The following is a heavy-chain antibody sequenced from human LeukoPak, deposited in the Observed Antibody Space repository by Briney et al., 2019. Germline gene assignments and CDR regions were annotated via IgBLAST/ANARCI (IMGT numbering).Heavy chain of an antibody. J-gene: IGHJ4*02. V-gene: IGHV4-59*01. CDR3: ARWVAVAGTQYYFDY. CDR1: GGSISSYY. CDR2: IYYSGST. D-gene: IGHD6-19*01. Sequence: SETLSLTCTVSGGSISSYYWSWIRQPPGKGLEWIGYIYYSGSTYYNPSLKSRVTISVDTSKNQFSLKLSSVTAADTAVYYCARWVAVAGTQYYFDYWGQGTLVTVSS.